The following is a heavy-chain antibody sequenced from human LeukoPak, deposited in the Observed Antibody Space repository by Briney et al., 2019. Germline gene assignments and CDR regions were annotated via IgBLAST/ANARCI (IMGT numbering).Heavy chain of an antibody. J-gene: IGHJ6*02. V-gene: IGHV4-4*07. Sequence: PSETLSLTCTDSGGSIKSFYWSWIRQPAGKGLEWVGRVFSRGTTNYNPSLKSRVTVSLDTSKNQFSLKLSSVTAADTAVYYCARGRYDNLTGHLARLDVWGQGTTVIVSS. CDR3: ARGRYDNLTGHLARLDV. CDR1: GGSIKSFY. D-gene: IGHD3-9*01. CDR2: VFSRGTT.